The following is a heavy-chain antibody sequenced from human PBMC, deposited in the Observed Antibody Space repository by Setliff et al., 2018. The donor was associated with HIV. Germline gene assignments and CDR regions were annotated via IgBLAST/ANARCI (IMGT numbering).Heavy chain of an antibody. D-gene: IGHD6-13*01. V-gene: IGHV3-53*04. CDR3: ARVSKSSPDAFDI. Sequence: GGSLRLSCAASGFTFSSYEMNWVRQAPGKGLECVSVIYAAGSTYYADSVKGRFTISRHNSKNTLYLQLNSLRAEDTAVYYCARVSKSSPDAFDIWGQGTMVTVSS. CDR2: IYAAGST. J-gene: IGHJ3*02. CDR1: GFTFSSYE.